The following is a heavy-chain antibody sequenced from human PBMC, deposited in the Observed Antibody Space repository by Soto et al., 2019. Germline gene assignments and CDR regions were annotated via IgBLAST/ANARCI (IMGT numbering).Heavy chain of an antibody. V-gene: IGHV4-34*01. CDR1: GGSFSGYY. D-gene: IGHD3-3*01. J-gene: IGHJ6*02. CDR2: INHSGST. Sequence: PSETLSLTCAVYGGSFSGYYWSWIRQPPGKGLEWIGEINHSGSTNYNPSLKSRVTISVDTSKNQFSLKLSSVTAADTAVYYCARGPPITIFGVVIQGYYYYGMDVWRQGTTVTVSS. CDR3: ARGPPITIFGVVIQGYYYYGMDV.